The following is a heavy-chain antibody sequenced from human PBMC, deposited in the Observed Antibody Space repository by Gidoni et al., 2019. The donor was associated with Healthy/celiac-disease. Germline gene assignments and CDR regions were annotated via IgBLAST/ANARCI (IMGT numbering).Heavy chain of an antibody. J-gene: IGHJ5*02. CDR1: GFTFDDSA. CDR3: AKSQLGYCSSTSCYQYNWFDP. CDR2: SSWNSGSI. D-gene: IGHD2-2*01. V-gene: IGHV3-9*01. Sequence: EVQLVESGGGLVQPGRSLRLSCAASGFTFDDSAIPWVRQAPGKGREWVSGSSWNSGSIGYADSVKGRFTISRDNAKNSLYLQMNSLRAEDTALYYCAKSQLGYCSSTSCYQYNWFDPWGQGTLVTVSS.